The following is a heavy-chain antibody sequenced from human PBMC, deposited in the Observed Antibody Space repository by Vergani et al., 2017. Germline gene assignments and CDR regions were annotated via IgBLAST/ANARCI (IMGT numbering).Heavy chain of an antibody. CDR2: IKQDGSEK. J-gene: IGHJ6*02. CDR1: GFTFSTYW. V-gene: IGHV3-7*01. Sequence: EVQLVESGGGLVQPGGSLRLSCAASGFTFSTYWMNWVRQAPGKGLEWVANIKQDGSEKYYVDSVKGRFTISRDNAKNSLYLQMNSLRAEDTAVYFCAKDKSGYSGYDWYYYYYGMDVWGQGTTVTVSS. CDR3: AKDKSGYSGYDWYYYYYGMDV. D-gene: IGHD5-12*01.